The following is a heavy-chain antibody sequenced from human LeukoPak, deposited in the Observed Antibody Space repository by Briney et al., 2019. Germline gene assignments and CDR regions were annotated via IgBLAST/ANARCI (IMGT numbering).Heavy chain of an antibody. CDR2: ISIGSSPYT. CDR1: GFSFSKSS. J-gene: IGHJ4*02. D-gene: IGHD3-10*01. CDR3: ASYTLWYGDS. Sequence: AGGSLRLSCAASGFSFSKSSMLWFRQAPGKGLEWVSSISIGSSPYTYYAESLKGRFTISRDNAKNSVCLHMNSLSPEDTAVYYCASYTLWYGDSWGQGTPVTVSS. V-gene: IGHV3-21*06.